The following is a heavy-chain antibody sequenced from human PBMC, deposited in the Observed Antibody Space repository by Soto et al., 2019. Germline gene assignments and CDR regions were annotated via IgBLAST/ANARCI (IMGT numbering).Heavy chain of an antibody. CDR3: ARTGERWILGYYLDS. CDR2: IYYSGST. CDR1: GGSISSGGYY. J-gene: IGHJ4*02. D-gene: IGHD2-2*03. Sequence: QVQLQESGPGLVKPSQTLSLTCTVSGGSISSGGYYWSWIRQHPGKGLEWIGYIYYSGSTYYNPSLKSRVTISVDTSKNQFSLKLSSVTAADTDVYYCARTGERWILGYYLDSWGQGTLVSVSS. V-gene: IGHV4-31*03.